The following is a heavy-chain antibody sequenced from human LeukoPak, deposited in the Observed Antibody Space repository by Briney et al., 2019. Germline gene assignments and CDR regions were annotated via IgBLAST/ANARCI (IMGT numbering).Heavy chain of an antibody. D-gene: IGHD5-18*01. Sequence: ASVKVSCKASGYTFTGYYMHWVRQAPGQGLEWMGWINPNSGGTNYAQKFQGRVTMTRDTSISTAYMELSRLRSDDTAVYYCARGGLLYTAMAPTDCWGQGTLVTVSS. V-gene: IGHV1-2*02. J-gene: IGHJ4*02. CDR1: GYTFTGYY. CDR2: INPNSGGT. CDR3: ARGGLLYTAMAPTDC.